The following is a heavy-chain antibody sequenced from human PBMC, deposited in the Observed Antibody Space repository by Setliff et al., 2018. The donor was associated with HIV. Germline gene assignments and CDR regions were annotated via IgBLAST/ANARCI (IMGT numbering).Heavy chain of an antibody. D-gene: IGHD3-22*01. CDR2: INHSGST. CDR3: ARGSRLDDSSGYYNY. CDR1: GGSFSGYY. J-gene: IGHJ4*02. Sequence: SETLSLTCAVYGGSFSGYYWSWIRQPPGKGLEWIGEINHSGSTNYNPSLESRVTISVDTSKSQFSLKLTSVTAADTAMYYCARGSRLDDSSGYYNYWGQGTQVTVSS. V-gene: IGHV4-34*01.